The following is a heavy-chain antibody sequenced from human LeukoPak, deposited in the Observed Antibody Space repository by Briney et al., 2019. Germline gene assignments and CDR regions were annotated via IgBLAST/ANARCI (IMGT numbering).Heavy chain of an antibody. CDR3: AKEELRYFAY. CDR2: ISYDGSNR. CDR1: GFTFSSYG. Sequence: GGSLRLSCAASGFTFSSYGMHWVRQAPGKGLEWVASISYDGSNRHYADSVKGRVTISRDNSKNTLYLQMNSLRTEDTSIYYCAKEELRYFAYWGQGSLVTVSS. J-gene: IGHJ4*02. D-gene: IGHD3-10*01. V-gene: IGHV3-30*18.